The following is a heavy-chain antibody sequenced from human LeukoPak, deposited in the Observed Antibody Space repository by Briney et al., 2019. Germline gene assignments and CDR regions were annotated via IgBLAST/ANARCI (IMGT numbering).Heavy chain of an antibody. CDR1: GFTFGKYW. CDR2: IKLDGSEK. J-gene: IGHJ4*02. V-gene: IGHV3-7*03. CDR3: ARDQYDTWSRRGNFDS. D-gene: IGHD3-3*01. Sequence: GGSLRLSCVASGFTFGKYWISWVRQAPGKGLEWVANIKLDGSEKNYVDSVEGRFTISRDNTKNSLYLQMNSLRVEDTAVFYCARDQYDTWSRRGNFDSWGQGTLVIVSS.